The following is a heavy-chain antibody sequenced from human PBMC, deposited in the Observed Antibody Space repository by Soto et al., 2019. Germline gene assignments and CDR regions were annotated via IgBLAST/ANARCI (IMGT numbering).Heavy chain of an antibody. CDR2: INHSGST. D-gene: IGHD2-2*01. J-gene: IGHJ6*03. CDR1: GGSFSGYY. CDR3: ARGSGYSSSTSCYDPRYYYYMDV. V-gene: IGHV4-34*01. Sequence: PSETLSLTCAVYGGSFSGYYWSWIRQPPGKGLEWIGEINHSGSTNYNPSLKSRVTISVDTSKNQFSLKLGSVTAADTAVYYCARGSGYSSSTSCYDPRYYYYMDVWGKGTTVTVSS.